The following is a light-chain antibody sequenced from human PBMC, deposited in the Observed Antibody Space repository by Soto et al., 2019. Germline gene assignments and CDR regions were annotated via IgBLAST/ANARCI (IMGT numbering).Light chain of an antibody. J-gene: IGLJ2*01. CDR1: SSDVGGYNY. V-gene: IGLV2-11*01. CDR2: SDY. Sequence: QSALTQPRSVSGSPGQSVTISCTGTSSDVGGYNYVSWYQQHPGKAPKLLIYSDYQRPSGVPDRFSGSKSGTSASLAISGLQSEDEGDYYCAAWDDSLSGVLFGGGTKLTVL. CDR3: AAWDDSLSGVL.